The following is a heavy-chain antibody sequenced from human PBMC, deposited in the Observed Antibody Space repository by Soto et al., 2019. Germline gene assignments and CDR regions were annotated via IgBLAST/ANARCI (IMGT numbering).Heavy chain of an antibody. V-gene: IGHV3-21*01. Sequence: GGSLRLSCAASGFTFSSYSMNWVRQAPGKGLEWVSSISSSSSYIYYADSVKGRFAISRDNAKNSLYLQMNSLRAEGTAVYYCARDKAIFGVVIIEAGYYGMDVWGQGTTVTVSS. CDR2: ISSSSSYI. D-gene: IGHD3-3*01. CDR3: ARDKAIFGVVIIEAGYYGMDV. J-gene: IGHJ6*02. CDR1: GFTFSSYS.